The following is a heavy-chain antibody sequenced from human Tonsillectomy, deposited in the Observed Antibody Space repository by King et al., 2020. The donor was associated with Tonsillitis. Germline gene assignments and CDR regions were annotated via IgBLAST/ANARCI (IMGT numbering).Heavy chain of an antibody. CDR1: GFIFSNYG. CDR2: ISYDGSNK. Sequence: VQLVESGGGVVQPGRSLRLSCAASGFIFSNYGFYWVRQAPGKGLEWVAIISYDGSNKYYADSVKGRFTIARANSKNTLYLQMNSLRAKDTAVYYCAKDADEAAAGTKFTDYWGQGTLVTVSS. CDR3: AKDADEAAAGTKFTDY. V-gene: IGHV3-30*18. J-gene: IGHJ4*02. D-gene: IGHD6-13*01.